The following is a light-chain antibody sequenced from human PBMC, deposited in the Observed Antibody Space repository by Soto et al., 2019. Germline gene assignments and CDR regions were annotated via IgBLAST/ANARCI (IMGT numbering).Light chain of an antibody. CDR3: QQYGSSPPYT. CDR2: GSS. Sequence: EVVLTQSPGTLSLSPGERATLSCRASQSVSNNYFAWYQQKPGQAPRLLIFGSSDRATGIPDRFSGGGSGTDFTLPISRLEPEDFAVYYCQQYGSSPPYTFGQGTKLEIK. CDR1: QSVSNNY. J-gene: IGKJ2*01. V-gene: IGKV3-20*01.